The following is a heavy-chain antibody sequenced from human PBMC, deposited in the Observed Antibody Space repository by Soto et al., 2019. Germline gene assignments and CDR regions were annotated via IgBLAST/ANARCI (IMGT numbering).Heavy chain of an antibody. CDR1: GFTFSGSA. V-gene: IGHV3-73*02. CDR2: IRSKGNSYAT. D-gene: IGHD2-15*01. J-gene: IGHJ4*02. CDR3: TRHEAPTGTGDY. Sequence: EVQLVESGGGLVQPGGSLKLSCAASGFTFSGSAMHWVRQASGKGLEWVGRIRSKGNSYATAYAASVKGSFTISRDYSKNTAYLQMNSLKTEDPDVYYCTRHEAPTGTGDYWGQGTLVTVSS.